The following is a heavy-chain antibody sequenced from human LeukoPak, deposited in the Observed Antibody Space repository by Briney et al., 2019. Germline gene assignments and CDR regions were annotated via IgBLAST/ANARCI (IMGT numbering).Heavy chain of an antibody. D-gene: IGHD5-18*01. CDR2: INLNSGGT. V-gene: IGHV1-2*02. CDR3: ARGIGGYSYGYAFDI. Sequence: ASVKVSCKASRYTFTGYYMHWVRQAPGQGLEWMGWINLNSGGTNYAQKFQGRVTMTRDTSISTAYMELSRLRSDDTAVYYCARGIGGYSYGYAFDIWGQGTMVTVSS. J-gene: IGHJ3*02. CDR1: RYTFTGYY.